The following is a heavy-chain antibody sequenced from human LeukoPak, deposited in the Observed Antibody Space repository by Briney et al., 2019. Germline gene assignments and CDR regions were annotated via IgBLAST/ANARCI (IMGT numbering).Heavy chain of an antibody. D-gene: IGHD5-12*01. V-gene: IGHV1-8*03. CDR1: GGTFSSYA. CDR3: ARDSGYEDYYYYMDV. Sequence: ASVKVSCKASGGTFSSYAISWVRQATGQGLEWMGWMNPNSGNTGYAQKFQGRVTITRNTSISTAYMELSSLRSEDTAVYYCARDSGYEDYYYYMDVWGKGTTVTVSS. CDR2: MNPNSGNT. J-gene: IGHJ6*03.